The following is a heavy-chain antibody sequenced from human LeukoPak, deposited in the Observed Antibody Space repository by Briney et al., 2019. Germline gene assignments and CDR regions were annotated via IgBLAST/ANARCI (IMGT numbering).Heavy chain of an antibody. Sequence: SETLSLTCTVSGGSISTTSYFWAWIRQPPGEGLEWIGSIYYSGTTYFNSSLKSRVTISVERSKNHFSLKLSSVTAADTAVYYCARVNYGSVFIDYWGQGTLVTVSS. J-gene: IGHJ4*02. CDR1: GGSISTTSYF. V-gene: IGHV4-39*07. CDR2: IYYSGTT. D-gene: IGHD3-10*01. CDR3: ARVNYGSVFIDY.